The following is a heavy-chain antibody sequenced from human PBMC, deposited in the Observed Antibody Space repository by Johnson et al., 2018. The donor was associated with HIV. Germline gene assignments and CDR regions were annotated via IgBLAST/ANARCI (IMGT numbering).Heavy chain of an antibody. CDR3: ARKQWLEIPSDAFDV. CDR2: FSSDGSDT. Sequence: VQLVESGGGLVQPGGSLRLSCAGSGYIFRNSWMHWVRQAPGKGLLWVARFSSDGSDTAYAASVKGRFTITRDNAKKPLYMQMNSLRAEDTAVYYCARKQWLEIPSDAFDVWGQGTMVTVSS. J-gene: IGHJ3*01. V-gene: IGHV3-74*03. CDR1: GYIFRNSW. D-gene: IGHD6-19*01.